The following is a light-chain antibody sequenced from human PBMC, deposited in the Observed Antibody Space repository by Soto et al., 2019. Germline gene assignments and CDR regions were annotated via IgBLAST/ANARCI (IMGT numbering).Light chain of an antibody. J-gene: IGLJ2*01. CDR3: CSYAGSFTVV. CDR2: EVS. CDR1: SSDVGGYDY. V-gene: IGLV2-14*01. Sequence: QSALTQPASVSGSPGQSITISCTGTSSDVGGYDYVSWYQQHPGKAPKLMIYEVSDRPLGVSNRFSGSKSGNTASLTISGLQAEDEADYYCCSYAGSFTVVFGGGTQLTVL.